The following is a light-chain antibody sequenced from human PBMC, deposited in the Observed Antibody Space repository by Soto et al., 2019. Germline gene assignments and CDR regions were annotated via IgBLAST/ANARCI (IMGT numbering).Light chain of an antibody. CDR3: AAWDDSLNGFV. Sequence: QSVLTQPPSASGTPGQRVTISCSGSSSNIGSNTVNWYRQLPGTAPKLLIHSNDQRPSGVPDRFSGSKSGTSASLAISRLQSEDEADYYCAAWDDSLNGFVFGTGTKVTVL. CDR1: SSNIGSNT. J-gene: IGLJ1*01. V-gene: IGLV1-44*01. CDR2: SND.